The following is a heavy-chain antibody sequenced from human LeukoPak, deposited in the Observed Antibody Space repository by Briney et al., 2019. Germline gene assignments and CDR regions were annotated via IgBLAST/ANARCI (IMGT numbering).Heavy chain of an antibody. CDR2: ISGSGGST. CDR3: ARDSGNYLDAFDI. V-gene: IGHV3-23*01. Sequence: QPGGSLRLSCAASGFTFRRYGMIWVRQAPGKGLEWVSVISGSGGSTYYGDSVKGRFTISRDNSKNTLYLQMDSLRAEDTAVYYCARDSGNYLDAFDIWGQGTMVTVSS. D-gene: IGHD1-7*01. J-gene: IGHJ3*02. CDR1: GFTFRRYG.